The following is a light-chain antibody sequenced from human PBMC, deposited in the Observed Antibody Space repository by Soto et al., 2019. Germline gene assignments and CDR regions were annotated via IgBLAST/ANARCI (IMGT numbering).Light chain of an antibody. V-gene: IGKV1-39*01. Sequence: DIQMTQSPSSLSASVGDRVTITCRASQSISSYLNWYQQKPEKAPKLLIYAASSLQSGVPSRFSGSGSGTDFTLTISSLQPEDFATYYCQQSYSTPSITFGQGTRLEI. CDR3: QQSYSTPSIT. CDR1: QSISSY. J-gene: IGKJ5*01. CDR2: AAS.